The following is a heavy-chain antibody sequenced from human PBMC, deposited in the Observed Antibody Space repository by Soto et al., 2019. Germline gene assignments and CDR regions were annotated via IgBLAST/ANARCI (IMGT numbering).Heavy chain of an antibody. V-gene: IGHV4-61*01. J-gene: IGHJ6*02. Sequence: SETLSLTCTVSGGSVSSGSYYWSWIRQPPGKGLEWIGYIYYSGSTNYNPSLKSRVTISVDTSKNQFSLKLSSVTAADAAVYYCARDRFVESGYYLKGMDVWGQGTTVTVSS. CDR1: GGSVSSGSYY. CDR2: IYYSGST. CDR3: ARDRFVESGYYLKGMDV. D-gene: IGHD3-3*01.